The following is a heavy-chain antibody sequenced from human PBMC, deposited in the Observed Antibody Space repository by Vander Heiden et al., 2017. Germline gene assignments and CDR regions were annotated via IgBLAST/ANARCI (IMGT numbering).Heavy chain of an antibody. D-gene: IGHD6-6*01. J-gene: IGHJ2*01. CDR1: GGPVSNGSFY. V-gene: IGHV4-61*01. Sequence: QVQLQESGPGLAKPSETLSPTGTVSGGPVSNGSFYWTWIRQPPGKTLEWIGYIYYSGSTNYNPSLKSRVTISVDTSKNQFSLKLTSVTAADTAVYYCARGRLRQLVFLDWDCDLWGRGTLVTVSS. CDR2: IYYSGST. CDR3: ARGRLRQLVFLDWDCDL.